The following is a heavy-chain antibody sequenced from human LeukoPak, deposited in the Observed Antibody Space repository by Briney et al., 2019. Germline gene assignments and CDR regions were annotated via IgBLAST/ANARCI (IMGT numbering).Heavy chain of an antibody. Sequence: GRSLRLSCAASGFTFSTYAMHWVRQAPGKGLEWLAVISYDGSDYYADSVKGRFTISRDNSRDTLYLEMNSLRAEDRAVYYCARANSSAWHNFDFWGQGTLVTVSS. V-gene: IGHV3-30-3*01. D-gene: IGHD6-19*01. CDR1: GFTFSTYA. CDR3: ARANSSAWHNFDF. CDR2: ISYDGSD. J-gene: IGHJ4*02.